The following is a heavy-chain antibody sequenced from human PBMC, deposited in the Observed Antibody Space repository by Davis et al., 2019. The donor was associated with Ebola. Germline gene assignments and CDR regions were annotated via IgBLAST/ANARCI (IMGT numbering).Heavy chain of an antibody. V-gene: IGHV4-39*07. J-gene: IGHJ5*02. D-gene: IGHD4-11*01. Sequence: SETLSLTCTVSGGSISSSSYYWGWIRQPPGKGLEWIGSIYYSGSTYYNPSLKSRVTISVDTSKNQFSLKLSSVTAADTAVYYCARAPGTVTTCWFDPWGQGTLVTVSS. CDR2: IYYSGST. CDR3: ARAPGTVTTCWFDP. CDR1: GGSISSSSYY.